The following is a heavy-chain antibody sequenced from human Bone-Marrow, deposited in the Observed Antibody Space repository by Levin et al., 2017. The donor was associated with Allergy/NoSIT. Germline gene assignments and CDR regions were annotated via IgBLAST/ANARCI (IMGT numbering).Heavy chain of an antibody. Sequence: ASVKVSCKASGYTFTGYYMHWVRQAPGQGLEWMGRINPNSGGTNYAQKFQGRVTMTRDTSISTAYMELSRLRSDDTAVYYCARGASNYADNWFDPWGQGTLVTVSS. V-gene: IGHV1-2*06. CDR3: ARGASNYADNWFDP. J-gene: IGHJ5*02. D-gene: IGHD4-11*01. CDR1: GYTFTGYY. CDR2: INPNSGGT.